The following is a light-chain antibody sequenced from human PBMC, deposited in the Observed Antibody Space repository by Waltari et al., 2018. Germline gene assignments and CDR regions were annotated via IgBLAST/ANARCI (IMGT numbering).Light chain of an antibody. J-gene: IGLJ1*01. Sequence: QSHLIPPASVSGSPGQSITISCAGSRSAIGAFSYVSWYHQHPGKAPKLLISEVTHRPSGISDRFSGSKAGNTASLTISGLQVEDEADYFCCSFTSSNNYIFGSGTTVTVL. CDR1: RSAIGAFSY. CDR3: CSFTSSNNYI. CDR2: EVT. V-gene: IGLV2-14*03.